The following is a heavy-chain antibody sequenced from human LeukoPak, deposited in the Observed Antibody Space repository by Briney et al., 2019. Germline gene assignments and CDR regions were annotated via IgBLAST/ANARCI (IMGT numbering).Heavy chain of an antibody. D-gene: IGHD3-3*01. CDR3: AGSTVWSGIFQY. J-gene: IGHJ1*01. CDR1: GFTFSYYS. Sequence: GGSLRLSCAASGFTFSYYSMTWVRQAPGKGLEWVSYIDSSSATTYYAGSVKGRFIISRDNAKNSLFLQTNSLRAEDTAVYYCAGSTVWSGIFQYWGQGTLVTVSS. V-gene: IGHV3-48*01. CDR2: IDSSSATT.